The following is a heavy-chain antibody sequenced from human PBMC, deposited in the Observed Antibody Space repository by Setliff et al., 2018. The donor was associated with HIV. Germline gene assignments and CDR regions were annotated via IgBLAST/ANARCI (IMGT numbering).Heavy chain of an antibody. D-gene: IGHD7-27*01. CDR1: GYSISTAYY. J-gene: IGHJ5*02. Sequence: SETLSLTCAVSGYSISTAYYWGWIRQPPGKGLEWIGSVYHSGTTYYNPSLKGRVTISVDTSKNQFSLKLNSVTAADTAVYYCARDLPELTGRPFDPWGQGIQVTVSS. CDR3: ARDLPELTGRPFDP. V-gene: IGHV4-38-2*01. CDR2: VYHSGTT.